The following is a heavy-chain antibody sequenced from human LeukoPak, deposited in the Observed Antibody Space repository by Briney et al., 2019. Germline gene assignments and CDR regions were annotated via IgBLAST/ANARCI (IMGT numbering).Heavy chain of an antibody. D-gene: IGHD6-13*01. V-gene: IGHV3-23*01. CDR1: GFTFSSYA. CDR2: ISGSGGST. Sequence: GGSRRLPCAASGFTFSSYAMSWVRQAPGKGLEWVSAISGSGGSTYYADSVKGRFTISRDNSKNTLYLQMNSLRAEDTAVYYCAKDHRPGIAAAGTGGFDYWGQGTLVTVSS. J-gene: IGHJ4*02. CDR3: AKDHRPGIAAAGTGGFDY.